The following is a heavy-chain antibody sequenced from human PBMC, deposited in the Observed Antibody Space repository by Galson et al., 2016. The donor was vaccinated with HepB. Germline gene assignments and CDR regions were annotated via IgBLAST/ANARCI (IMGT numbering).Heavy chain of an antibody. CDR1: GYPFTTYG. J-gene: IGHJ4*02. Sequence: SVKVSCKASGYPFTTYGISWXRQAXXQGLXXMGXXSAYNGXTNYAQKLQGRVTMTTDTSTNTAYMELRSLRSDDTAVYYCARDHPIPAALLTVAGDYRGQRTLXTVSS. CDR2: XSAYNGXT. CDR3: ARDHPIPAALLTVAGDY. V-gene: IGHV1-18*04. D-gene: IGHD2-2*01.